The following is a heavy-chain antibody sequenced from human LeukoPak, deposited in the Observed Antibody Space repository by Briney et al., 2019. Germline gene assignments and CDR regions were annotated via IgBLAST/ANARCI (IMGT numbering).Heavy chain of an antibody. CDR2: ISGSGGST. D-gene: IGHD6-19*01. J-gene: IGHJ5*02. Sequence: PGGSLRLSCAASGFTFSSYAMSWVRQAPGKGLEWVSAISGSGGSTYYADSVKGRFTISRNNSKNTLYLQMNSLRAEDTAVYYCAKGDSSGWFNWFDPWGQGTLVTVSS. V-gene: IGHV3-23*01. CDR3: AKGDSSGWFNWFDP. CDR1: GFTFSSYA.